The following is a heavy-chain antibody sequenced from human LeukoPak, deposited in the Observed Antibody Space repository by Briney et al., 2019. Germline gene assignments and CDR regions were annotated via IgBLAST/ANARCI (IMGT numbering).Heavy chain of an antibody. J-gene: IGHJ4*02. CDR1: GGSISSGGYY. CDR3: VRASHGYSSSSHLGY. Sequence: SETLSLTCTVSGGSISSGGYYWSWIRQHPGKGLEWIGYIYYSGSTYYNPSLKSRVSISVDTSKNQFSLKLSSVTAADTAVYYCVRASHGYSSSSHLGYWGQGTLVTVSS. D-gene: IGHD6-6*01. V-gene: IGHV4-31*03. CDR2: IYYSGST.